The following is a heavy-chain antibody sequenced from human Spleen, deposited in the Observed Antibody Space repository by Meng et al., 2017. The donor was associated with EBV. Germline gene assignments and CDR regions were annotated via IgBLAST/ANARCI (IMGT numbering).Heavy chain of an antibody. D-gene: IGHD1-20*01. CDR3: ARHEYNFASGGDFP. J-gene: IGHJ5*02. V-gene: IGHV4-39*01. CDR1: GVPISSRSYY. Sequence: QLQSRGWCPWMGRPSDAPSLTGSVSGVPISSRSYYWGWIRQPPGKGLEWIGNIYYSGITYYNPSLQSRLTISVDTSKNHFSLKLSSVTAADTAVYYCARHEYNFASGGDFPWGQGTLVTVSS. CDR2: IYYSGIT.